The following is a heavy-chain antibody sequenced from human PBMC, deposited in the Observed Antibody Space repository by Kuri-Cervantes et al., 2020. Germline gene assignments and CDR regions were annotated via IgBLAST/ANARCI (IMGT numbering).Heavy chain of an antibody. CDR3: ASSGTRYFDWLLSQIDAFDI. CDR2: ISYDGSNK. Sequence: LSLTCAASGFTFSSYAMHWVRQAPGKGLEWVAVISYDGSNKYYADSVKGRFTISRDNAKNSLYLQMNSLRDEDTAVYYCASSGTRYFDWLLSQIDAFDIWGQGTMVTVSS. J-gene: IGHJ3*02. D-gene: IGHD3-9*01. CDR1: GFTFSSYA. V-gene: IGHV3-30-3*01.